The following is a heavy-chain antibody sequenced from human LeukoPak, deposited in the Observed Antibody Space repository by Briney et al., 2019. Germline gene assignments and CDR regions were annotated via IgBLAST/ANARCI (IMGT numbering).Heavy chain of an antibody. Sequence: PGGSLRLSCAASGFTFSSYSMNWVRQAPGKGLERVSSISSSSSYIYYADSVKGRFTISRDNAKNSLYLQMNSLRAEDTAVYYCARDARKDIVVVPAAPRGWFDPWGQGTLVTVSS. CDR1: GFTFSSYS. J-gene: IGHJ5*02. V-gene: IGHV3-21*01. D-gene: IGHD2-2*01. CDR2: ISSSSSYI. CDR3: ARDARKDIVVVPAAPRGWFDP.